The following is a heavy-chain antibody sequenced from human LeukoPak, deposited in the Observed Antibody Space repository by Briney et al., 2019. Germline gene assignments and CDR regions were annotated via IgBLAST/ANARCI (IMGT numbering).Heavy chain of an antibody. Sequence: PGGSLRLSCAASGFTFSSYAMARVRQAPGKGLEWVSVTSSSGGTTYYADSVKGRFAMSRDSSKNTLYLQMNSLRADDTALYYWAKVRSGYYNGAFDMWGQGTMVTVSS. D-gene: IGHD3-22*01. J-gene: IGHJ3*02. V-gene: IGHV3-23*01. CDR1: GFTFSSYA. CDR2: TSSSGGTT. CDR3: AKVRSGYYNGAFDM.